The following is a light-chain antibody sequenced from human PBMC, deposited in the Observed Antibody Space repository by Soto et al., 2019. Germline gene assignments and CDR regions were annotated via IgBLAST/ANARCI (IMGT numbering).Light chain of an antibody. Sequence: DIQMTQSPASLSSFLLDIVTITCLASQNIARYFNWYQQEPGRAPNLLIHASSTLQSGVPSRFSGSGSGTDFTLTITGLQAEDFATYYCQQTYILPWTFGQGTKVDIK. CDR2: ASS. CDR3: QQTYILPWT. J-gene: IGKJ1*01. V-gene: IGKV1-39*01. CDR1: QNIARY.